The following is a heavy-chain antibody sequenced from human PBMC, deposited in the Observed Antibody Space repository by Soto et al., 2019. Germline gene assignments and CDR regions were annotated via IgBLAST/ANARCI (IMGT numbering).Heavy chain of an antibody. D-gene: IGHD2-8*01. CDR2: ISGSGGST. J-gene: IGHJ3*02. CDR3: AKDPQPKVYGQANAFDI. CDR1: GFTFSSYA. V-gene: IGHV3-23*01. Sequence: SCAASGFTFSSYAMSWVRQAPGKGLEWVSAISGSGGSTYYAEPVKGRVTIYRDNSKNTLYLQMNSLRAEDTAVYYCAKDPQPKVYGQANAFDIWGQGTMVTVSS.